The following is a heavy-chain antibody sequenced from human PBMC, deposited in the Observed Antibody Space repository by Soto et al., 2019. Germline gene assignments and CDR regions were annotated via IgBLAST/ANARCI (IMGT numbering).Heavy chain of an antibody. J-gene: IGHJ5*02. CDR2: INPSGGAT. CDR3: AKQTVELSLGGFDP. D-gene: IGHD3-16*01. Sequence: GASVKVSCKASGYTFANYYVHWVRQAPGQGLEWMGKINPSGGATTYAQKFQGRVTITWDASATSVYMEMRSLSDDDTAVYYCAKQTVELSLGGFDPWGQGTRVTVSS. CDR1: GYTFANYY. V-gene: IGHV1-46*01.